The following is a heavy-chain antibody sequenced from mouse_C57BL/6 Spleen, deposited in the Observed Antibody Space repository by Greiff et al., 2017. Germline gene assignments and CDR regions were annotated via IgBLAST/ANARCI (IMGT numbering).Heavy chain of an antibody. D-gene: IGHD4-1*01. Sequence: EVMLVESGGDLVKPGGSLKLSFAASGFTFSSYGMSWVRQTPDKRLEWVATISSGGSYTYYPDSVKGRFTISRDNAKNTLYLQMSSLKSEDTAMYYCAKLGRDWYFDVWGTGTTVTVSS. V-gene: IGHV5-6*02. CDR3: AKLGRDWYFDV. CDR1: GFTFSSYG. J-gene: IGHJ1*03. CDR2: ISSGGSYT.